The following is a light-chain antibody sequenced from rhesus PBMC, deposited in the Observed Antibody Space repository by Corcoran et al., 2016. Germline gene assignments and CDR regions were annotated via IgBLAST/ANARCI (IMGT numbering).Light chain of an antibody. CDR1: QGISSY. Sequence: DIQMTQSPSSLSASVGDRVTITCRASQGISSYLAWYQQKPGKAPNLLIYAASTLQSGVPSRFSGSGYGTDFTLTISSLQPEDFATYYCQQHNSYPLTFGGGTKVELK. CDR2: AAS. V-gene: IGKV1-25*01. J-gene: IGKJ4*01. CDR3: QQHNSYPLT.